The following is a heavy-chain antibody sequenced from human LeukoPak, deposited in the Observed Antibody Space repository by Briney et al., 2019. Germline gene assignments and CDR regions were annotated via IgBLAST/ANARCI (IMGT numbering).Heavy chain of an antibody. CDR1: GFTVSNNY. CDR3: ARDTSGDYGAFDI. CDR2: IYSGGST. J-gene: IGHJ3*02. Sequence: GGSLRLSCAASGFTVSNNYMSWVRQAPGKGLEWVSVIYSGGSTYYADSVKGRFTISRDNSKNTLYLQMNSLRAEDTAVYYCARDTSGDYGAFDIWGQGTMVTVSS. D-gene: IGHD4-17*01. V-gene: IGHV3-53*01.